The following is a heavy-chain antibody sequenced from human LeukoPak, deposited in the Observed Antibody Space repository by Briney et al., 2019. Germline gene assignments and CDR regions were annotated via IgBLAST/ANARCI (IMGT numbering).Heavy chain of an antibody. V-gene: IGHV4-31*03. CDR2: IYYSGST. J-gene: IGHJ6*02. CDR1: GGSISSGGYY. Sequence: SQTLSLTCTVSGGSISSGGYYWGWLRQHPGRGLEWIGYIYYSGSTYYNPSLKGRVTISVDTSKNQFSLKLSPVTAADTAVYYCARDWRYDFWSGYYVSPDYYGMDVWGQGTTVTVSS. CDR3: ARDWRYDFWSGYYVSPDYYGMDV. D-gene: IGHD3-3*01.